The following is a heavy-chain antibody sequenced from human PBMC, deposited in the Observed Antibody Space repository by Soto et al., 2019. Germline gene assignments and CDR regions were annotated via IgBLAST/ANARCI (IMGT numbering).Heavy chain of an antibody. J-gene: IGHJ4*02. CDR2: ISGNGGT. D-gene: IGHD6-19*01. CDR1: GFTFRICA. CDR3: AKNTSLPRPMWSGWSDFELDY. Sequence: VGSLRLSCAASGFTFRICAMSWVRQAPGKGLEWVSTISGNGGTSYADFVRGRFTISRDNSKNTLYLQMNSLRAEDTAVYYCAKNTSLPRPMWSGWSDFELDYWGKGTMVTVAS. V-gene: IGHV3-23*01.